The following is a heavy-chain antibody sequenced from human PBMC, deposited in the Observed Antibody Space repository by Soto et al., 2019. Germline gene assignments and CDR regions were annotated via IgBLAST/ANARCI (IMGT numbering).Heavy chain of an antibody. CDR1: GFTFNSYT. CDR3: AKDRLAGGFDY. CDR2: VSGTGGST. J-gene: IGHJ4*02. Sequence: PGGSLRLSCAASGFTFNSYTMAWVRQAPGKGLEWVSSVSGTGGSTSYADSVQGRFTISRDNSRNTVYLQMNSLRADDTAVYYCAKDRLAGGFDYWGQGTLVTVSS. V-gene: IGHV3-23*01. D-gene: IGHD3-16*01.